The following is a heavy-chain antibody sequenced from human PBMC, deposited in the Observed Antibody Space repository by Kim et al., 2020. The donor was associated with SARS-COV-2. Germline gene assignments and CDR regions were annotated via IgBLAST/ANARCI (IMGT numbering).Heavy chain of an antibody. CDR3: ARDRGDDILTGYHAYAFDI. V-gene: IGHV4-39*07. D-gene: IGHD3-9*01. J-gene: IGHJ3*02. CDR1: GGSISSSSYY. Sequence: SETLSLTCTVSGGSISSSSYYWGWIRQPPGKGLEWIGSIYYSGSTYYNPSLKSRVTISVDTSKNQFSLKLSSVTAADTAVYYCARDRGDDILTGYHAYAFDIWGQGTMVTVSS. CDR2: IYYSGST.